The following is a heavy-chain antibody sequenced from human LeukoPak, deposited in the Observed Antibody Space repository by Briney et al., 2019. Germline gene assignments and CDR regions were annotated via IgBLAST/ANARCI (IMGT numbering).Heavy chain of an antibody. CDR1: GFTFSSYG. Sequence: PGRSLRLSCAASGFTFSSYGMHWVRQAPGKGLEWVAVISYDGSNKYYADSVKGRFTISRDNSKNTLYLQMNSLRAEDMAVYYCAKHLGGVFDYWGQGTLVTVSS. CDR3: AKHLGGVFDY. CDR2: ISYDGSNK. J-gene: IGHJ4*02. V-gene: IGHV3-30*18. D-gene: IGHD3-10*01.